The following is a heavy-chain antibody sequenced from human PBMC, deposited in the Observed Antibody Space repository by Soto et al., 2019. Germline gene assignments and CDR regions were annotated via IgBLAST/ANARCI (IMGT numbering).Heavy chain of an antibody. J-gene: IGHJ4*02. D-gene: IGHD6-13*01. CDR3: ARDRGSSWYYFDY. V-gene: IGHV3-30-3*01. Sequence: QVQLVESGGGVVQPGRSLRLSCAASGFTFSSYAMHWVRQAPGKGLEWVAVLSYDGSNKYYADSVKGRFTISRDNSKNTLYLQMNSLRAEDTAVYYCARDRGSSWYYFDYWGQGTLVTVSS. CDR2: LSYDGSNK. CDR1: GFTFSSYA.